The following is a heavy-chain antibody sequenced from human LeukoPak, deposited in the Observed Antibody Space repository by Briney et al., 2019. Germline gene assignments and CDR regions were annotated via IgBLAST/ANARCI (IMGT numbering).Heavy chain of an antibody. CDR2: IRYDGSNK. CDR3: AKDLTPPTPHYYGSGEDSFDI. J-gene: IGHJ3*02. CDR1: GFTFSSYG. D-gene: IGHD3-10*01. Sequence: PGGSLRLSCAASGFTFSSYGMHWVRQAPGKGLEWVAFIRYDGSNKYYADSVKGRLTISRDNSKNTLYLQMNSLRAEDTAVYYCAKDLTPPTPHYYGSGEDSFDIWGQGAMVTVSS. V-gene: IGHV3-30*02.